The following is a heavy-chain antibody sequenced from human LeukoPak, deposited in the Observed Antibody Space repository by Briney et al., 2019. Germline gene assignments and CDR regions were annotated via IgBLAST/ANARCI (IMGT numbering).Heavy chain of an antibody. CDR1: RSPFTTYG. D-gene: IGHD3-10*01. Sequence: LVKPSCTPSRSPFTTYGISRARQAPGHRLEWMGRIRAYNGYTSYAHNFQGRVSMATDASTSTAYMDLRSLRSDGTAVYYCVREVTMVRGVITFYHYNGMDVWGQGTAVTVSS. CDR2: IRAYNGYT. V-gene: IGHV1-18*01. CDR3: VREVTMVRGVITFYHYNGMDV. J-gene: IGHJ6*02.